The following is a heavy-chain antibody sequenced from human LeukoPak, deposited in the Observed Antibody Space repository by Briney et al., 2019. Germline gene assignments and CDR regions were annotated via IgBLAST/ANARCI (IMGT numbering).Heavy chain of an antibody. CDR1: GGSISSGGYY. Sequence: SETLSLTCTVSGGSISSGGYYWSWIRQHPGKGLEWIGYIYYSGSTYYNPSLKSRVTISVNTSKNQFSLKLTSVTAADTAVYYCAGSRGGPLGAFDIWGQGTMVTVSS. CDR3: AGSRGGPLGAFDI. V-gene: IGHV4-31*03. D-gene: IGHD2-15*01. CDR2: IYYSGST. J-gene: IGHJ3*02.